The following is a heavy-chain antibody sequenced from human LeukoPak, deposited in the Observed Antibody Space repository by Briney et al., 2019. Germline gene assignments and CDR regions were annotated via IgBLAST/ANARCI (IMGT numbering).Heavy chain of an antibody. CDR1: GYTFTSYD. CDR3: EIYTGYDSF. CDR2: MSPDSGYT. V-gene: IGHV1-8*01. Sequence: ASVKVSCKASGYTFTSYDITWVRQATGQGLEWMGWMSPDSGYTGYAQTFQRRVTLTRNTSVSTAFMVLSSLRSEDTAVYYCEIYTGYDSFWGQGTLVTVSS. D-gene: IGHD5-12*01. J-gene: IGHJ4*02.